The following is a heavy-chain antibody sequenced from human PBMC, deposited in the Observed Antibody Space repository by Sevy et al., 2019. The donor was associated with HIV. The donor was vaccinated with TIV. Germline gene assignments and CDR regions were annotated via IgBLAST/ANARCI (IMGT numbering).Heavy chain of an antibody. CDR3: ARGYCSSCSCQEGFDY. Sequence: ASVKVSCKASGYTFTNYGINWVRQAPGQGLEWMGWISAYNGNTKYAQKLQGRVTMTTDTSTSTAYMELRSLRSADTAVYYCARGYCSSCSCQEGFDYWGQGTLVTVSS. CDR2: ISAYNGNT. CDR1: GYTFTNYG. V-gene: IGHV1-18*01. D-gene: IGHD2-2*01. J-gene: IGHJ4*02.